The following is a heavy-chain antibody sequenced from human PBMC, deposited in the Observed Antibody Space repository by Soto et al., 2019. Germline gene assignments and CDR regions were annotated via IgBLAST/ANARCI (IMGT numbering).Heavy chain of an antibody. D-gene: IGHD3-3*01. V-gene: IGHV1-18*01. Sequence: ASVKVSCKGSGYTFTSYGISWVGQAPGQGVEWMGWISAYNGNTNYAQKLQGRVTMTTDTSTSTAYMELRSLRSDDTAVYYCARTYYDFWSGYLYYYYYGMDVWGQGTTVTVSS. CDR2: ISAYNGNT. CDR1: GYTFTSYG. CDR3: ARTYYDFWSGYLYYYYYGMDV. J-gene: IGHJ6*02.